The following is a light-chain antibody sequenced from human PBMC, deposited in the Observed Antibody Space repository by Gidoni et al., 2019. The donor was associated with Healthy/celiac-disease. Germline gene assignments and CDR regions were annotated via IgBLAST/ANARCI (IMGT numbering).Light chain of an antibody. V-gene: IGKV1-39*01. J-gene: IGKJ1*01. CDR1: QSISSY. CDR2: AAS. Sequence: DIQMTQCPSSLSASVGDRVTITCRASQSISSYLNWYQQKPGKAPKLLIYAASSLQSGVPSRFSGSGSGTDFTLTISSLQPEDFATYYCQQSYSTPLAFXQXTKVXIK. CDR3: QQSYSTPLA.